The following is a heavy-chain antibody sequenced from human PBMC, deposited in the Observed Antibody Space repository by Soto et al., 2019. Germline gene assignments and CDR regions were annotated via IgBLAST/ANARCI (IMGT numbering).Heavy chain of an antibody. J-gene: IGHJ6*03. D-gene: IGHD3-3*01. Sequence: QVQLQQRGAGLLKPSETLSLTCVVDGESFSGYYWTWFRQPPGKGLEWIGEINDSGSTNHKPSLKSRVNMSIDTSKNQFSLNLRSVTAADTGVYYCSKGGRFPEARYYFLDVWGNGTTVTVSS. CDR2: INDSGST. CDR1: GESFSGYY. V-gene: IGHV4-34*01. CDR3: SKGGRFPEARYYFLDV.